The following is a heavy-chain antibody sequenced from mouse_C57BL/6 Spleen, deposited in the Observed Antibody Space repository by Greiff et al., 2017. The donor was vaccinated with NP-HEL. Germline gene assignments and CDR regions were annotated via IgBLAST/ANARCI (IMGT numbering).Heavy chain of an antibody. CDR3: ARNDWDWYFDV. V-gene: IGHV1-80*01. D-gene: IGHD4-1*01. CDR1: GYAFSSYW. CDR2: IYPGDGAT. Sequence: QVQLKQSGAELVKPGASVKISCKASGYAFSSYWMNWVKQRPGKGLEWIGQIYPGDGATNYNGKFKGKATLTADKSSSTAYMQLSSLTSEDSAVYFCARNDWDWYFDVWGTGTTVTVSS. J-gene: IGHJ1*03.